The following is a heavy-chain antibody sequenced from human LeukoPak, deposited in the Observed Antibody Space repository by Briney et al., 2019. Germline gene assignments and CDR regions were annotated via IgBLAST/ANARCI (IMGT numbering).Heavy chain of an antibody. CDR1: GYSISSGYY. V-gene: IGHV4-38-2*02. J-gene: IGHJ6*03. Sequence: SETLSLTCTVSGYSISSGYYWGWIRQPPGKGLEWIGSIYHSGSTYYNPSLKSRVTISVDTSKNQFSLKLSSVTAADTAVYYCARDLRAYYYYMDVWGKGTTVTVSS. CDR2: IYHSGST. CDR3: ARDLRAYYYYMDV.